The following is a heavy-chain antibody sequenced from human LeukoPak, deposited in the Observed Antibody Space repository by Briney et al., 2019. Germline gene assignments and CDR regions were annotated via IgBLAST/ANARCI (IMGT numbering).Heavy chain of an antibody. D-gene: IGHD6-13*01. CDR1: GGSISTYY. CDR3: ARVGLAAGPNYYGMDV. CDR2: IYYTGST. Sequence: SETLSLTCSVSGGSISTYYWTWIRQPPGKGLEWIGYIYYTGSTIYHPSLKSRATISVDMSKNQFSLKLSSVTAADTAVYYCARVGLAAGPNYYGMDVWGKGTTVTVPS. V-gene: IGHV4-59*01. J-gene: IGHJ6*04.